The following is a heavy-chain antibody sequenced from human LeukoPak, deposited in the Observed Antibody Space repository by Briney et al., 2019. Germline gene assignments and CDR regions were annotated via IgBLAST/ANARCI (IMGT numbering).Heavy chain of an antibody. V-gene: IGHV4-4*02. CDR3: AIEFVQGSSLPYFDC. J-gene: IGHJ4*02. CDR1: GGSISSSHW. D-gene: IGHD1-26*01. CDR2: IHHSGST. Sequence: PSETLSLTCTVSGGSISSSHWWGWVRQPPGKGLEWVGEIHHSGSTNSNPSLKSRVTISVDKSKNQFSLRLNSVTAADTAVYYCAIEFVQGSSLPYFDCWGQGTLVTVSS.